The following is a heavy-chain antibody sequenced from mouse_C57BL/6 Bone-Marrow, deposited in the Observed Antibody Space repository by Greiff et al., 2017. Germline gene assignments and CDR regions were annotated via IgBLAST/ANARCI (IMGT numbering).Heavy chain of an antibody. CDR2: ISGGGGNT. D-gene: IGHD2-12*01. J-gene: IGHJ2*01. CDR1: GFTFSSYT. V-gene: IGHV5-9*01. CDR3: ARPSYYTPYFDY. Sequence: EVKVEESGGGLVKPGGSLKLSCAASGFTFSSYTMSWVRQTPEKRLEWVATISGGGGNTYYPDSVKGRFTISRDNAKNTLYLQMSSLRSEDTALYYCARPSYYTPYFDYWGQGTTLTVSS.